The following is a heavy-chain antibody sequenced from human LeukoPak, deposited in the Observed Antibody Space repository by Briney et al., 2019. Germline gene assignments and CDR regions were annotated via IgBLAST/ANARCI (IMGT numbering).Heavy chain of an antibody. CDR2: ISYSGTNI. CDR3: ARGLTT. CDR1: GFTFSTYA. J-gene: IGHJ4*02. V-gene: IGHV3-48*03. D-gene: IGHD4-11*01. Sequence: GGSLRLSCEASGFTFSTYAMNWVRQAPGKGLEWVSYISYSGTNIYYADSVKGRFIISRDNAKNSLYLQMNSLRAEDTAVYYCARGLTTGGQGTLVTVSS.